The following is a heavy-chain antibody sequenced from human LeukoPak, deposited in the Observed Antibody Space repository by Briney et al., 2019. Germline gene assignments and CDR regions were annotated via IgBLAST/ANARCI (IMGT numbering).Heavy chain of an antibody. Sequence: GASVKVSCKASGGTFSSYAISWVRQAPGQGLEWMGGIIPIFGTANYAQKFQGRVTITADESTSTAYMELSSLRSEDTAVYYCASSIAAAGTVGSFDYWGQGTLVTVSS. D-gene: IGHD6-13*01. CDR3: ASSIAAAGTVGSFDY. J-gene: IGHJ4*02. CDR1: GGTFSSYA. V-gene: IGHV1-69*13. CDR2: IIPIFGTA.